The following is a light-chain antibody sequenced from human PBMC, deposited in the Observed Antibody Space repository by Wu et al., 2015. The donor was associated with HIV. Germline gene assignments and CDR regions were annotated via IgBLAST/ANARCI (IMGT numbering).Light chain of an antibody. CDR3: QQYSSYSAWT. J-gene: IGKJ1*01. Sequence: AIQMTQSPSSLSASVGDRVTITCRASQGIRNDLAWYQQKPGKAPKLLIYAASSLQSGVPSRFSGSGSGTNFTLTVGSLQPEDFATYYCQQYSSYSAWTFGLGTKVEIK. CDR2: AAS. CDR1: QGIRND. V-gene: IGKV1-6*01.